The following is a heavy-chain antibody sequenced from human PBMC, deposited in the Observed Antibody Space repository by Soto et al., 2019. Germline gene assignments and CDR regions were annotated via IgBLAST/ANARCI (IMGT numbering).Heavy chain of an antibody. J-gene: IGHJ4*02. CDR3: AKGRYYYDSSGYWFPFDY. Sequence: GGSLRLSCAASGFTFSSYAMSWVRQAPGKGLEWVSAISGSGGSTYYADSVKGRFTISRDNSKNTLYLQMNSLRAEDTAVYYCAKGRYYYDSSGYWFPFDYWGQGTLVTVSA. D-gene: IGHD3-22*01. CDR1: GFTFSSYA. V-gene: IGHV3-23*01. CDR2: ISGSGGST.